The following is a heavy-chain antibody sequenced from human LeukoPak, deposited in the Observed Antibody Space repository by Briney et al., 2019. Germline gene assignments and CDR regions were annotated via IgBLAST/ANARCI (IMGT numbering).Heavy chain of an antibody. D-gene: IGHD3-10*01. Sequence: PGGSLRLSCAASGFPFSRYSLNWVRHAPGKGLEWLSYISAGGSTMYYADSVKGRFTISRDNAKNALYLQVSSLRDEDTAVDYWARGEYDWGQGTLVTVSS. J-gene: IGHJ4*02. CDR2: ISAGGSTM. CDR1: GFPFSRYS. V-gene: IGHV3-48*02. CDR3: ARGEYD.